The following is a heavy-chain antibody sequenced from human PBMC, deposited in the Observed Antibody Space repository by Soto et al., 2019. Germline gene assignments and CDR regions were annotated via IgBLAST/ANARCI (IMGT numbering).Heavy chain of an antibody. V-gene: IGHV3-7*01. CDR3: ARVMITMIVVVITHDAFDI. CDR1: GFTFSSYW. Sequence: HPGGSLRLSCAASGFTFSSYWMSWVRQAPGKGLEWVANIKQDGSEKYYVDSVKGRFTISRDNAKNSLYLQMNSLRAEDTAVYYCARVMITMIVVVITHDAFDIWGQGTMVTVSS. J-gene: IGHJ3*02. CDR2: IKQDGSEK. D-gene: IGHD3-22*01.